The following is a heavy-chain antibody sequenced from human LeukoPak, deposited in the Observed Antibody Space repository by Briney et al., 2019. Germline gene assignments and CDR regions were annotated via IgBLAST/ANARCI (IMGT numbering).Heavy chain of an antibody. D-gene: IGHD2-15*01. J-gene: IGHJ3*02. CDR3: ARGKTSDDIVEDAFDI. Sequence: GGSLRLSCAASGFSVNTNYMTWLRQAPGKGLEWVSVLYSGGGAYYADSVKDRFTISRDYSQNTLLLQMNSLRAEDTALYYCARGKTSDDIVEDAFDIWGQGTMVAVSS. CDR1: GFSVNTNY. V-gene: IGHV3-66*01. CDR2: LYSGGGA.